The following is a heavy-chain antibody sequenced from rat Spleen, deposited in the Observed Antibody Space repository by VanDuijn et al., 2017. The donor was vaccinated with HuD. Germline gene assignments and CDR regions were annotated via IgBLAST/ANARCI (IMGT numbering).Heavy chain of an antibody. Sequence: QVQLKESGPGLVQLSQALSLTCTVSGFSLTSNGVTWVRQPPGKGLEWISTISSGGHTYYNSALKSRLSISRDTSKSQVFLKRNSLQTDDTATYSCARDFGPFSITYWGQGVMVTVSS. V-gene: IGHV2S12*01. J-gene: IGHJ2*01. D-gene: IGHD4-3*01. CDR1: GFSLTSNG. CDR3: ARDFGPFSITY. CDR2: ISSGGHT.